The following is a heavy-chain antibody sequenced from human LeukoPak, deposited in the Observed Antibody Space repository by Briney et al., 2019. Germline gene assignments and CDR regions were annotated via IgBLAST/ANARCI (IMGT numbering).Heavy chain of an antibody. J-gene: IGHJ4*02. CDR1: GYTFTGYY. Sequence: ASVKVSCKASGYTFTGYYMHWVRQAPGQGLEWMGWINPNSGGTNYAQKFQGRVTMTRDTSISTAYMELSRLRSGDTAVYYCARVPTRQWPLQYWGQGTLVTVSS. CDR3: ARVPTRQWPLQY. CDR2: INPNSGGT. D-gene: IGHD6-19*01. V-gene: IGHV1-2*02.